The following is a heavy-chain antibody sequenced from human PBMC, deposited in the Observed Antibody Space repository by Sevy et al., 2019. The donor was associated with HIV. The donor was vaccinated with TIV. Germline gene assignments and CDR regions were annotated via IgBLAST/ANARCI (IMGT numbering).Heavy chain of an antibody. CDR1: GFTFTTYG. V-gene: IGHV3-30*18. CDR3: AKDLEGHLVRLRFGFDY. J-gene: IGHJ4*02. D-gene: IGHD6-13*01. Sequence: GGSLRLSCVASGFTFTTYGMHWVRQAPGKGLEWVAVISYDGNNKYYADSVKGRFTISRDNSKNTLYLQMNGLRADDTAVYYCAKDLEGHLVRLRFGFDYWGQGTLVTVSS. CDR2: ISYDGNNK.